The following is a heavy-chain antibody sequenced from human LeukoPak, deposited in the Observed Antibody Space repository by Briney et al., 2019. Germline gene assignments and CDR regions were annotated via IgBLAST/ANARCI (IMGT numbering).Heavy chain of an antibody. J-gene: IGHJ4*02. V-gene: IGHV7-4-1*02. CDR3: ARLRGPNCSGGSCYDY. Sequence: ASVKVSCKAFGYIFTREAISWVRQAPGQGLEWMGWINTNTGNPTYAQGFTGRFVFSLDTSVSTAYLQISSLKAEDTAVYYCARLRGPNCSGGSCYDYWGQGTLVTVSS. D-gene: IGHD2-15*01. CDR2: INTNTGNP. CDR1: GYIFTREA.